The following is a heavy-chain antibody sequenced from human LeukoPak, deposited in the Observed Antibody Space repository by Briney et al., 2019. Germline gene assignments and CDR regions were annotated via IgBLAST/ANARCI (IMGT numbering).Heavy chain of an antibody. CDR2: ISSSSSYI. V-gene: IGHV3-21*01. J-gene: IGHJ4*02. CDR1: GFTFSSYS. D-gene: IGHD6-6*01. CDR3: ARDPPGSSPPLDY. Sequence: GGSLRLSCAASGFTFSSYSMNWVRQAPGKGLEWVSSISSSSSYIYYADSVKGRFTISRDNAKNSLYLQMNSLRAGDTAVYYCARDPPGSSPPLDYWGQGTLVTVSS.